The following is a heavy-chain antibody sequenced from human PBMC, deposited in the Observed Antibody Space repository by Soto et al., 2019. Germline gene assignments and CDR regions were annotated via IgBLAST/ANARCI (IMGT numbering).Heavy chain of an antibody. CDR3: ARGGDIVVVVAPLDY. D-gene: IGHD2-15*01. V-gene: IGHV3-30*11. CDR1: GFTFISYA. Sequence: RGSLRISCAASGFTFISYAIHFFRHSAFKGLEWVAVISYDGSNKYYADSVKGRFTISRDNSKNTLYLQMNSLRAEDTAVYYCARGGDIVVVVAPLDYWGQGTLVTVSS. CDR2: ISYDGSNK. J-gene: IGHJ4*02.